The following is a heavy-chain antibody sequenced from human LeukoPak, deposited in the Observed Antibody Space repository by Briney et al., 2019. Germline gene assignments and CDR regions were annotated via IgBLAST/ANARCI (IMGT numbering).Heavy chain of an antibody. J-gene: IGHJ6*03. V-gene: IGHV3-74*01. CDR2: INSDGSST. Sequence: QSGGSLRLSCAASGFTFSSYWMHWVRQAPGKGLVWVSRINSDGSSTSYADSVKGRFTISRDNAKNTLYLQMNSLRAEDTAVYYCARCGQLDYYYYYMDVWGKGTTVTVSS. CDR3: ARCGQLDYYYYYMDV. CDR1: GFTFSSYW. D-gene: IGHD6-6*01.